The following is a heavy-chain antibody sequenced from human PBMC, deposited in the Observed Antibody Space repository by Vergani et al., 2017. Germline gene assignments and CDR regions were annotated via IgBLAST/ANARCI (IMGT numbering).Heavy chain of an antibody. CDR2: ISYDGRNK. CDR3: ARDLQGATDAFDI. J-gene: IGHJ3*02. V-gene: IGHV3-30*04. D-gene: IGHD1-26*01. Sequence: QVQLVESGGGVVQRGGSLSLSCAAPRFTFSNFAMHWVRQAPGKGQEWVEVISYDGRNKYYPDSVKGRFTISRDNSKNTLYLQMNSLRAEDTAVYYCARDLQGATDAFDIWGQGTMVTVSS. CDR1: RFTFSNFA.